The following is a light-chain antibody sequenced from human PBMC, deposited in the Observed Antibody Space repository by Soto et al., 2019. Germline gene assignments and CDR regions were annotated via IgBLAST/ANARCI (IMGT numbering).Light chain of an antibody. J-gene: IGLJ1*01. V-gene: IGLV2-14*03. CDR1: SSDVGGYDY. Sequence: QSVLTQPASVSGSPGQTITISCTGTSSDVGGYDYVSWHQQHPGKAPKLMIYDVSKRPSGVSNRFSGSKSGNTASLTISGLQAEDEADYNCSSKRGSTGVFGTGTKVTVL. CDR2: DVS. CDR3: SSKRGSTGV.